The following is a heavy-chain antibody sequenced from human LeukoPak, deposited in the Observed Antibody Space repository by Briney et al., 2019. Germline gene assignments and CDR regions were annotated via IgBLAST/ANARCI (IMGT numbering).Heavy chain of an antibody. D-gene: IGHD4-17*01. CDR3: AREAAHYGDYNWFDP. Sequence: ASVKVSCKASGYTFTGYYMHWVRQAPGQGLEWMGWINPNSGGTNYAQKFQGRVTMTRDTSISTAYMELSRPRSDDTAVYYCAREAAHYGDYNWFDPWGQGTLVTVSS. V-gene: IGHV1-2*02. CDR2: INPNSGGT. CDR1: GYTFTGYY. J-gene: IGHJ5*02.